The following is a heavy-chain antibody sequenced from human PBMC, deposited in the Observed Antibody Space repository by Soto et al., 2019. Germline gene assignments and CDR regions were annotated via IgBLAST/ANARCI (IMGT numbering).Heavy chain of an antibody. CDR3: AKVWVGAYCGGDCLH. CDR2: ISGSGGST. CDR1: GITFSSYA. V-gene: IGHV3-23*01. J-gene: IGHJ4*02. D-gene: IGHD2-21*02. Sequence: GGSLRLSCAASGITFSSYAMSWVRQAPGKGLEWVSAISGSGGSTYYADSVKGRFTISRDNSKNTLYLQMNSLRAEDTAVYYCAKVWVGAYCGGDCLHWGQGTLVTVSS.